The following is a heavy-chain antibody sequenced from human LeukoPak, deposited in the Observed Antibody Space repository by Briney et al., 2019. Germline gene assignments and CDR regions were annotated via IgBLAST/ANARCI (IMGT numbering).Heavy chain of an antibody. J-gene: IGHJ4*02. CDR2: ISGSGGST. V-gene: IGHV3-23*01. D-gene: IGHD1-26*01. CDR3: AKAHGGSYHSGID. CDR1: GFTFSSYA. Sequence: GGSLRLSCAASGFTFSSYAMNWVRQAPGKGLEWVSGISGSGGSTYYADSVKGRFSISRDNSKNTLYLQLNSLRVEDTAEYYCAKAHGGSYHSGIDWGQGTLVIVSS.